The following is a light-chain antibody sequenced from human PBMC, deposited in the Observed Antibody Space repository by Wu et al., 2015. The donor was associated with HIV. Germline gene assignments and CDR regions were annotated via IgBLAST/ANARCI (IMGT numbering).Light chain of an antibody. Sequence: EGVLTQSPGILSLSPGERATLSCRASQSVSSSYIAWYQQKPGQAPRLLIYGASNRAADIPDRFSGSGSGTDFTLTISRLEPEDFAVYYCHQYGSGYLYKFGQGTKLEIK. CDR2: GAS. CDR3: HQYGSGYLYK. V-gene: IGKV3-20*01. CDR1: QSVSSSY. J-gene: IGKJ2*01.